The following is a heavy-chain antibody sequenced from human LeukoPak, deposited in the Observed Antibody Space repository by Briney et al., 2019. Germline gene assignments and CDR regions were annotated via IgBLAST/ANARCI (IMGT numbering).Heavy chain of an antibody. J-gene: IGHJ6*02. CDR2: ISSSGSTI. D-gene: IGHD2-2*02. CDR1: GFTFSSYE. V-gene: IGHV3-48*03. Sequence: GGSLRLSCAASGFTFSSYEMNWVRQAPGKGLEXXSYISSSGSTIYYADSVKGRFTISRDNAKNSLYLQMNSLRAEDTAVYYCARDCSSTSCYTPYGMDVWGQGTTVTVSS. CDR3: ARDCSSTSCYTPYGMDV.